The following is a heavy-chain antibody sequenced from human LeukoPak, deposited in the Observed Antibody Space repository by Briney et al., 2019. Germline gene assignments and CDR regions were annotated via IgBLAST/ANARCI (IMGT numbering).Heavy chain of an antibody. CDR3: ARTRGTVVVAARGFVDY. CDR1: GGSFSGYY. V-gene: IGHV4-34*01. D-gene: IGHD2-15*01. J-gene: IGHJ4*02. Sequence: SETLSLTCAVYGGSFSGYYWGWIRQPPGKGLEWIGEINHSGSTNYNPSLKSRVTISVDTSKNQFSLKLSSVTAADTAVYYCARTRGTVVVAARGFVDYWGQGTLVTVSS. CDR2: INHSGST.